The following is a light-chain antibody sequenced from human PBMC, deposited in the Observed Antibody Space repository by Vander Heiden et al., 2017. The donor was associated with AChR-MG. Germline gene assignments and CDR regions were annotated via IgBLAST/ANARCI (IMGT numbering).Light chain of an antibody. V-gene: IGLV2-14*01. CDR3: SSYTSSSTLV. Sequence: QSALTQPASVSGSPGQSITISCTGTSRDAGGYNYVSWYQQHPGKAPKLMIYDVSNRPSGVSNRFSGSKSGNTASLTISGLQAEDETDYYCSSYTSSSTLVFGTGTKVTVL. J-gene: IGLJ1*01. CDR2: DVS. CDR1: SRDAGGYNY.